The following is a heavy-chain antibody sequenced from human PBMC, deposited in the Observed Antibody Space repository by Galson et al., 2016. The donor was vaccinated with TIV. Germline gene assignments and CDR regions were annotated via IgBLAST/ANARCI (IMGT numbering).Heavy chain of an antibody. D-gene: IGHD1-26*01. V-gene: IGHV4-59*11. J-gene: IGHJ4*02. CDR3: ARGRLAGATIDRDY. Sequence: SETLSLTCTVSGGSISGHYWSWIRQPPGKGLEWIGYIYDNGNTDYIPSLKRRVSMSVDTSKNQFSLKLTSVTTADTAMYFCARGRLAGATIDRDYWGQGILVTVSS. CDR1: GGSISGHY. CDR2: IYDNGNT.